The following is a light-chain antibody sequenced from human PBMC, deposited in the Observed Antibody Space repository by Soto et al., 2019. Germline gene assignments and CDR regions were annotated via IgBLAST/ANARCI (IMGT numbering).Light chain of an antibody. CDR3: CSFAGNYIYV. CDR2: DVS. J-gene: IGLJ1*01. Sequence: QSALTQPRSVSGSPGQSVTISCTGTSSDVGGHNYVSWYLQHPGKAPKVMIYDVSKRPSGVPDRFSGSKSGNTASLTISGLQSEDEADYYCCSFAGNYIYVFGTGTKVTVL. V-gene: IGLV2-11*01. CDR1: SSDVGGHNY.